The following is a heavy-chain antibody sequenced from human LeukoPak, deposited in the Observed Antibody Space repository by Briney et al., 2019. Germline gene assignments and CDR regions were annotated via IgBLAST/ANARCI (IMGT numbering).Heavy chain of an antibody. D-gene: IGHD2-15*01. V-gene: IGHV3-21*01. CDR1: GFTFSSYS. J-gene: IGHJ6*02. Sequence: GGSLRLSCAASGFTFSSYSMNWVRQAPGKGLEWVSSISSSSSYIYYADSVKGRFTISRDNAKNSLYLQMNSLRAEDTAVYYCARIRGRLDYYYGMDVWGQGTTVTVSS. CDR2: ISSSSSYI. CDR3: ARIRGRLDYYYGMDV.